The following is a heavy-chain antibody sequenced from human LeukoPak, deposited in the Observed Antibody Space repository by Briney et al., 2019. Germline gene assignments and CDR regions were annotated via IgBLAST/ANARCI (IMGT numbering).Heavy chain of an antibody. CDR3: AKSPRFDVRKSYYFDY. J-gene: IGHJ4*02. V-gene: IGHV3-23*01. CDR2: VSGSGGST. Sequence: GGSLRLSCAASGFTFSSYSMNWGREAPGKGLEWGSAVSGSGGSTYYADSVEGRFTISRDNSKNTLYLQMNSLSAEDTAVYYCAKSPRFDVRKSYYFDYWGQGTLVTVSS. CDR1: GFTFSSYS. D-gene: IGHD3-3*01.